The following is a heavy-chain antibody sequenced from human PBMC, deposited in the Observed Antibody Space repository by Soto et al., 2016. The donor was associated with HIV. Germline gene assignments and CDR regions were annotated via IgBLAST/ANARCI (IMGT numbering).Heavy chain of an antibody. CDR2: IYSGGST. V-gene: IGHV3-66*04. J-gene: IGHJ6*02. D-gene: IGHD3-16*02. Sequence: EVQLVESGGGLVQPGGSLRLSCAASGFTVSSNYMSWVRQAPGKGLEWVSVIYSGGSTYYADSVKGRFTISRDNSKNTLYLQMNSLRAEDTAVYYCARPLRLGELSSPYGMDVWGQGTTVTVSS. CDR1: GFTVSSNY. CDR3: ARPLRLGELSSPYGMDV.